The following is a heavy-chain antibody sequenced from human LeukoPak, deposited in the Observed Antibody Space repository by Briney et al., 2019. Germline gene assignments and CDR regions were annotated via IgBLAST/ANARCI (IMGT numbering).Heavy chain of an antibody. CDR2: VSADGSVK. D-gene: IGHD2-15*01. V-gene: IGHV3-30*03. CDR1: GFTFSDYG. J-gene: IGHJ3*02. Sequence: PGRSLRLSCAASGFTFSDYGMNWVRQAPGKGLEWVAVVSADGSVKHYADSVKGRFTISRDNSKNTLYLQMNSLRAEDTAVYYCARDRGSRNAFDIWGQGTMVTVSS. CDR3: ARDRGSRNAFDI.